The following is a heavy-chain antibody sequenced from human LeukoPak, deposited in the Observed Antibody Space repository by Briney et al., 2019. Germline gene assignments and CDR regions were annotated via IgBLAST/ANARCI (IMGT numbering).Heavy chain of an antibody. CDR1: GGPIISSSYF. D-gene: IGHD3-16*01. CDR3: AREDDLGGWFDP. Sequence: SETLSLTCTVSGGPIISSSYFWGWIRQPPGKGLEWIGSVYYSGSSYYNPSLKSRVTISVDTSKNQFSLKLSSVTAADTAVYYCAREDDLGGWFDPWGQGTLVTVSS. CDR2: VYYSGSS. V-gene: IGHV4-39*07. J-gene: IGHJ5*02.